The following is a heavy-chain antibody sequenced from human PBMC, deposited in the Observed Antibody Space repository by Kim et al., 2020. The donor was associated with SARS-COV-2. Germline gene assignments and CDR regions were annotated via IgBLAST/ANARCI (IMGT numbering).Heavy chain of an antibody. D-gene: IGHD3-9*01. Sequence: SETLSLTCTVSGGSISSSSYYWGWIRQPPGKGLEWIGSIYYSGSTYYNPSLKSRVTISVDTSKNQFSLKLSSVTAADTAVYYCARHGEFRTIFGSVGPDYWGQGTLVTVSS. CDR2: IYYSGST. J-gene: IGHJ4*02. CDR3: ARHGEFRTIFGSVGPDY. V-gene: IGHV4-39*01. CDR1: GGSISSSSYY.